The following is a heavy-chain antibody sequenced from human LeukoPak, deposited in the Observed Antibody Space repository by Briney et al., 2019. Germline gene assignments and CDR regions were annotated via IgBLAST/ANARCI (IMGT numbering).Heavy chain of an antibody. CDR3: ARVSASSEAPLPS. Sequence: HPGGSLRLSCAASGFTFSNYWMHWVRQAPGKGLLWVSCISPDDITHYADFVKGRFTVSRDSAKSTVYLEMNSLTDEDTAVYYCARVSASSEAPLPSWGQGTLVTVSS. CDR1: GFTFSNYW. CDR2: ISPDDIT. J-gene: IGHJ5*02. V-gene: IGHV3-74*01.